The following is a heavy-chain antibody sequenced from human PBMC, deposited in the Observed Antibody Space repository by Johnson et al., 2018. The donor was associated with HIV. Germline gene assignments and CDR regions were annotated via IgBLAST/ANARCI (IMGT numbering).Heavy chain of an antibody. J-gene: IGHJ3*02. Sequence: QVQLVESGGGVVKPGGSLRLSCAASGFTFNDYYMNWVRQTPGKGLEWVSYISSGGNTIYYADSVRGRFTISRDNAKNSLYLQMNSLRAEDTAVYYCVRSPICTGGVCWRSAFDIWGQGTMVTVSS. CDR2: ISSGGNTI. CDR3: VRSPICTGGVCWRSAFDI. D-gene: IGHD2-8*02. V-gene: IGHV3-11*04. CDR1: GFTFNDYY.